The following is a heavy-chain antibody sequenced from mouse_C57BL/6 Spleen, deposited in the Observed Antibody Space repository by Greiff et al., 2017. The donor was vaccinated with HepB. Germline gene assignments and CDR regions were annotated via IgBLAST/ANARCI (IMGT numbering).Heavy chain of an antibody. J-gene: IGHJ3*01. CDR1: GYTFTSYW. Sequence: VQLQQPGAELVRPGSSVKLSCKASGYTFTSYWMHWVKQRPIQGLEWIGNIDPSDSETHYNQKFKDKATLTVDKSSSTAYMQLSSLTAEDSAVYYCARLTGTGFAYWGQGTLVTVSA. CDR3: ARLTGTGFAY. D-gene: IGHD4-1*01. V-gene: IGHV1-52*01. CDR2: IDPSDSET.